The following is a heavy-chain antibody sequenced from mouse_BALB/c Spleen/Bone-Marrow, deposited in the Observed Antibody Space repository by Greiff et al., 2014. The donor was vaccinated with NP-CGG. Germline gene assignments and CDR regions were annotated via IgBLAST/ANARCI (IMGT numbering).Heavy chain of an antibody. CDR3: ARGVPMDY. Sequence: QVQLQQSGAELVRPGSSAKISCKASGYAFSSYWMNWVKQRPGQGLEWIGQIYPGDGDTNYNGKFKGKATLTADKSSSTAYMQLSSLTSEDSAVYFCARGVPMDYWGQGTSVPVPS. J-gene: IGHJ4*01. CDR1: GYAFSSYW. CDR2: IYPGDGDT. V-gene: IGHV1-80*01.